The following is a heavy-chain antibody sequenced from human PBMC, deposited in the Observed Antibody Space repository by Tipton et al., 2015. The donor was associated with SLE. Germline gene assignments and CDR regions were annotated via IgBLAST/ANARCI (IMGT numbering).Heavy chain of an antibody. Sequence: TLSLTCTVSDDSISSSRYYWGWIRQPPGKGLEWVGSISYSGGTYYNPSLMSRGAISVDTSKNQFPLKLSSVTAADTAVYYCARHFRDSGWYYFDNWGQGTLVTVSS. D-gene: IGHD6-19*01. CDR2: ISYSGGT. CDR1: DDSISSSRYY. CDR3: ARHFRDSGWYYFDN. V-gene: IGHV4-39*01. J-gene: IGHJ4*02.